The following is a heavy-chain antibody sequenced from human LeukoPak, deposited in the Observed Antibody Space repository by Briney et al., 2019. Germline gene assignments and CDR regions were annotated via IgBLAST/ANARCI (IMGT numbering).Heavy chain of an antibody. J-gene: IGHJ6*02. V-gene: IGHV1-69*13. Sequence: AASVKVSCKASGGTFSSYAIGWVRQAPGQGLEWMGGIIPIFGTANYAQKFQGRVTITADESTSTAYMELSSLRSEDTAVYYCARGSLYYDFWSGYLEANGMDVWGQGTTVTVSS. CDR2: IIPIFGTA. D-gene: IGHD3-3*01. CDR3: ARGSLYYDFWSGYLEANGMDV. CDR1: GGTFSSYA.